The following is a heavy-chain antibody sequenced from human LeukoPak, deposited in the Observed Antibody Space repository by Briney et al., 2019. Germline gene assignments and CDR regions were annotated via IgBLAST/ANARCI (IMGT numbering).Heavy chain of an antibody. V-gene: IGHV1-69*13. D-gene: IGHD2-2*01. CDR3: ARVSSSTSWSVYYYYGMDV. CDR1: GGTFSSYA. J-gene: IGHJ6*02. Sequence: SVKVSCKASGGTFSSYAISWVRQAPGQGLEWMGGIIPIFGTANYAQKFQGRVTITADESTSTAYMELSSLRSEDTAVYYCARVSSSTSWSVYYYYGMDVWGQGATVTVSS. CDR2: IIPIFGTA.